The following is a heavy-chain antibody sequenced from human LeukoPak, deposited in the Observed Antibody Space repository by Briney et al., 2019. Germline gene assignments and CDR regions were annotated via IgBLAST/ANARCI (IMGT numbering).Heavy chain of an antibody. CDR1: GFICNSHS. Sequence: GGSLRLSCAASGFICNSHSMNWVRQAPGKGLEWVSSISSTSSYIYYADSVKSRFTISRDNAKNSLYLQMNSLRAEDTAVYYCARGIAARQGAIGLWGQGTLVTVSS. V-gene: IGHV3-21*01. J-gene: IGHJ4*02. D-gene: IGHD6-6*01. CDR3: ARGIAARQGAIGL. CDR2: ISSTSSYI.